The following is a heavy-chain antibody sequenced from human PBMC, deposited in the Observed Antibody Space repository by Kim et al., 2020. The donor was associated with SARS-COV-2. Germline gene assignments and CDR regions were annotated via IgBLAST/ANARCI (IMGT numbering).Heavy chain of an antibody. CDR1: GFTFSNAW. J-gene: IGHJ6*02. D-gene: IGHD5-12*01. CDR2: IKSKTDGGTT. CDR3: TRHKSTIPYGMDV. V-gene: IGHV3-15*01. Sequence: GGSLRLSCAASGFTFSNAWMSWVRQAPGKGLEWVGRIKSKTDGGTTDYAAPVKGRFTISRDDSKNTLYLQMNSLKTEDTAVYYCTRHKSTIPYGMDVWGQGTTVTISS.